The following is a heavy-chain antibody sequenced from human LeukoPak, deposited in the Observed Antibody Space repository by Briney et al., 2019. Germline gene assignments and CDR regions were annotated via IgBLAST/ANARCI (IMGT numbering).Heavy chain of an antibody. J-gene: IGHJ4*02. D-gene: IGHD6-19*01. CDR3: ARDCYYSSGWYGDPTFDY. CDR1: GFTFSSYA. CDR2: ISSSSSYI. V-gene: IGHV3-21*01. Sequence: GGSLRLSCAASGFTFSSYAMSWVRQAPGKGLEWVSSISSSSSYIYYADSVKGRFTISRDNAKNSLYLQMNGLRAEDTAVYYCARDCYYSSGWYGDPTFDYWGQGTLVTVSS.